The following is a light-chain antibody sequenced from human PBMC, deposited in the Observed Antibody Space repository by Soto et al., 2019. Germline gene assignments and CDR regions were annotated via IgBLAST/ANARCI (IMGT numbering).Light chain of an antibody. Sequence: ETVLTQSPATLALSPGESGTLSCRASQSVRRELAWYQQKPGQAPRLLIYDASNRATGIPARFSGSGSGTDFTLTISGLEPEDFAVYYCKQRADWPITFGGGTKVEIK. CDR1: QSVRRE. V-gene: IGKV3-11*01. CDR2: DAS. CDR3: KQRADWPIT. J-gene: IGKJ4*01.